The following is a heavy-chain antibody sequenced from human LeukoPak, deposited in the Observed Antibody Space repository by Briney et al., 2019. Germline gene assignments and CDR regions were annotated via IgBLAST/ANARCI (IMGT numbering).Heavy chain of an antibody. CDR3: ARHAAPYDFWSGYYIGPYYYYGMDV. V-gene: IGHV4-59*08. D-gene: IGHD3-3*01. CDR2: IYYSGST. Sequence: SETLSLTCTVSGGSISSYYWSWIRQPPGKGLEWIGYIYYSGSTNYNPSLKSRVTISVDTSKNQFSLKLSSVTAADTAVYYCARHAAPYDFWSGYYIGPYYYYGMDVWGQRTTVTVSS. CDR1: GGSISSYY. J-gene: IGHJ6*02.